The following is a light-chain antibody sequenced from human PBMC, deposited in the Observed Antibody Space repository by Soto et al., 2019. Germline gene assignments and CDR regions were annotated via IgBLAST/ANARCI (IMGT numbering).Light chain of an antibody. J-gene: IGLJ2*01. CDR2: EVS. CDR1: SGDVGGYNY. V-gene: IGLV2-8*01. CDR3: SSYAGSNNLV. Sequence: QSALTQPPSTSGSPGQSVSISCTGTSGDVGGYNYVSWYQQHPGKAPKLMIYEVSKRPSGVPDRFSGSKSGNTASLTVSGLKPEDEADYYCSSYAGSNNLVFGGGTKLTVL.